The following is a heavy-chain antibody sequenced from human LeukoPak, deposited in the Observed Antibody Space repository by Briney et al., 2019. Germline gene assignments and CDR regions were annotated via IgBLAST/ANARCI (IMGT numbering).Heavy chain of an antibody. CDR3: ARSWLSSSSADHYYFDY. Sequence: SVKVSCKASGGTFSSYAISWVRQAPGQGLEWMGGIIPIFGTANYAQKFQGRVTTTADESTSTAYMELSSLRSEDTAVYYCARSWLSSSSADHYYFDYWGQGTLVTVSS. V-gene: IGHV1-69*13. CDR1: GGTFSSYA. D-gene: IGHD6-13*01. J-gene: IGHJ4*02. CDR2: IIPIFGTA.